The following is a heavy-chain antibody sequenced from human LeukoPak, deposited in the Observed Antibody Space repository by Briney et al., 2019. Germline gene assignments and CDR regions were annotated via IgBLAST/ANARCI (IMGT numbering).Heavy chain of an antibody. D-gene: IGHD6-6*01. CDR1: GGSISSYY. J-gene: IGHJ6*02. CDR2: IYYSGST. V-gene: IGHV4-59*01. CDR3: AREIAARPHYYYGMDV. Sequence: SETLSLTCTVSGGSISSYYWSWIRQPPGKGLEWIGYIYYSGSTNYSPSLKSRVTISVDTSKNQFSLKLSSVTAADTAVYYCAREIAARPHYYYGMDVWGQGTTVTVSS.